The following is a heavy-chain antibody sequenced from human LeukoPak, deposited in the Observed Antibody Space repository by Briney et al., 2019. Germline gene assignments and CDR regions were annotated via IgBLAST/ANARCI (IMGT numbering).Heavy chain of an antibody. CDR1: GGSISSYH. CDR3: ASHTVTTAEEYFQH. V-gene: IGHV4-59*01. J-gene: IGHJ1*01. D-gene: IGHD4-17*01. CDR2: IYYSGST. Sequence: SETLSLTCTVSGGSISSYHWSWIRQPPGKGLEGIGYIYYSGSTNYNPSLKSRVTISVDTAKTQFSLKLSSVTAADTAVYYCASHTVTTAEEYFQHWGQGTLVTVSS.